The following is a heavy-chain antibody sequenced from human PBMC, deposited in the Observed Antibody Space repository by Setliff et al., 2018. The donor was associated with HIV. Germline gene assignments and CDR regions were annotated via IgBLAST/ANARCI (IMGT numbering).Heavy chain of an antibody. CDR1: GGSISNYH. CDR2: IHTTGSP. J-gene: IGHJ4*02. D-gene: IGHD3-9*01. V-gene: IGHV4-4*08. Sequence: SETLSLTCTVSGGSISNYHWGWIRQPPGRGLEWIGSIHTTGSPKNNPSLQSRVSISIDMAKSLFSLELSSVTAADTAVYYCARLLEGPDYSSDFRYFDWFPDVWGQGTLVTVSS. CDR3: ARLLEGPDYSSDFRYFDWFPDV.